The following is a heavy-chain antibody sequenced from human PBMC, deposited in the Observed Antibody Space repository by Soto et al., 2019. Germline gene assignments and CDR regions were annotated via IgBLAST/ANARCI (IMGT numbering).Heavy chain of an antibody. D-gene: IGHD2-15*01. Sequence: GGSLRLSCAAYGFTFRTYAMNWVRQAPGKGLEWVAVIVGGASSIDYADSVKGRFTISRDNSKNIMYLQMTSLKVEDTTTYFCAKDLRPDGRYDLAYWGQGTQVTVSS. CDR3: AKDLRPDGRYDLAY. CDR1: GFTFRTYA. V-gene: IGHV3-23*03. CDR2: IVGGASSI. J-gene: IGHJ4*02.